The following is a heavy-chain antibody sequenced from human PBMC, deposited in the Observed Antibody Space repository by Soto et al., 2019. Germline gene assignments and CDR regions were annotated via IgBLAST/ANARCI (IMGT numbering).Heavy chain of an antibody. CDR3: ARDRCTTDRCYTHHFDV. V-gene: IGHV1-18*04. Sequence: QVQLVQSGGEVTKPGASVKVSCKSSGYTFTSYGVSWVRQAPGQGLELLGWVSVYTGNTKQAQKFQDRVTLPTEASTSTAYMKLRSLRSDDTAVYYCARDRCTTDRCYTHHFDVWGQGTTVTVSS. CDR2: VSVYTGNT. D-gene: IGHD2-8*01. J-gene: IGHJ6*02. CDR1: GYTFTSYG.